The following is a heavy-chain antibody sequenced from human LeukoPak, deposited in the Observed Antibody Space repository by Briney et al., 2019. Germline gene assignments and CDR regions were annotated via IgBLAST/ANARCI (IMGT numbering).Heavy chain of an antibody. Sequence: GGSLRLSCAASGFTFSTYPMHWVRQAPGKGLEWVAVISNDGSNKYYADSVKGRFTLSRDSSKNTLYLQMNSLRTEDTAVYYCARGRSSSSGPVFDYWGQGTLVTVSS. J-gene: IGHJ4*02. CDR1: GFTFSTYP. D-gene: IGHD6-6*01. CDR3: ARGRSSSSGPVFDY. CDR2: ISNDGSNK. V-gene: IGHV3-30*04.